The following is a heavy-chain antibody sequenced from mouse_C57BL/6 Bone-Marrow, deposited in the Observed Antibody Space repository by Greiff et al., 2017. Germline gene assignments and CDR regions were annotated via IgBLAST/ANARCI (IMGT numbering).Heavy chain of an antibody. D-gene: IGHD3-2*02. Sequence: QVQLKQPGAELVRPGTSVKLSCKASGYTFTSYWMHWVKQRPGQGLEWIGVIDPSDSYTNYNQKFKGKATLTVDTSSSTAYMQLSSLTSEDSAVYYCARVDSSGMAWFAYWGQGTLVTVSA. CDR3: ARVDSSGMAWFAY. CDR1: GYTFTSYW. J-gene: IGHJ3*01. V-gene: IGHV1-59*01. CDR2: IDPSDSYT.